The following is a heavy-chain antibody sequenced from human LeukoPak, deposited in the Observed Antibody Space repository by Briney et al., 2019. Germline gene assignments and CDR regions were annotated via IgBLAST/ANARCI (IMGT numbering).Heavy chain of an antibody. CDR2: IYPSGNT. J-gene: IGHJ4*02. CDR1: GDSINSNNYY. D-gene: IGHD3-10*01. CDR3: AGDSYYYGSGSYPLDY. V-gene: IGHV4-61*02. Sequence: TLSLTCTVSGDSINSNNYYWSWIRQPAGKGLEWIGRIYPSGNTNYNPPLKSRVTMSVDTSKNQFSLNLSSVTAADTAVYYCAGDSYYYGSGSYPLDYWGQGTLVTVSS.